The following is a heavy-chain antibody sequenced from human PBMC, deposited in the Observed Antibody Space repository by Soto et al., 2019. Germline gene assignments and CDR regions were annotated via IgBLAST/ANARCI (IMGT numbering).Heavy chain of an antibody. J-gene: IGHJ5*02. CDR3: ARGHRIYSSSSSGWYPDH. CDR2: IYYSGST. V-gene: IGHV4-31*03. CDR1: GGSISSGGYY. Sequence: SETLSLTCTVSGGSISSGGYYWSWIRQHPGKGLEWIGYIYYSGSTYYNPSLKSRVTISVDTSKNQFSLKLSSVTAADTAVCYCARGHRIYSSSSSGWYPDHWGQGTLVTVSS. D-gene: IGHD6-6*01.